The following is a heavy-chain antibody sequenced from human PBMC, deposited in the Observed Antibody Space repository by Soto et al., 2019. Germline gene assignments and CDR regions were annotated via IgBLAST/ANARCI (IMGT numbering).Heavy chain of an antibody. D-gene: IGHD3-22*01. Sequence: GGSLRLSCAASGFTFSSHWMHWVRQAPGKGLVWVSRINTDGSTTNYADYVKGRFTVSRDNAKNTLYLQMNSLRAEDTAVYHCAKIPTLYYDSRGFYGWFGPWGQGTQVTVSS. V-gene: IGHV3-74*01. CDR2: INTDGSTT. J-gene: IGHJ5*02. CDR3: AKIPTLYYDSRGFYGWFGP. CDR1: GFTFSSHW.